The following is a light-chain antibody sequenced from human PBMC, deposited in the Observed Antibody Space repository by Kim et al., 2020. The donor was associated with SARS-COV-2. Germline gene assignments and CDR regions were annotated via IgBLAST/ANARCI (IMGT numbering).Light chain of an antibody. CDR1: SSNIVAGYD. J-gene: IGLJ1*01. CDR2: DNT. V-gene: IGLV1-40*01. CDR3: QSYDSSLSGFYV. Sequence: QSVLTQPPSVSGAPGQRVTISCTGSSSNIVAGYDVHWYQQLPGTAPKLLIYDNTNRPSGVPDRFSGSNSGTSASLAITGLQAEDEADYYCQSYDSSLSGFYVFGTGTKVTVL.